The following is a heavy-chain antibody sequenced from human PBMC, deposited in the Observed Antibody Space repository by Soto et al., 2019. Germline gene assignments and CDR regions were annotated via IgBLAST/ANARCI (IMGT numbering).Heavy chain of an antibody. J-gene: IGHJ3*02. CDR2: ISSSSSTI. D-gene: IGHD1-26*01. V-gene: IGHV3-48*01. CDR3: ARDPHGIDAFDI. CDR1: GFTFSSYS. Sequence: GGSLRLSCAASGFTFSSYSMNWVRQAPGKGLEWVSYISSSSSTIYYADSVKGRFTISRDNAKNSLYLQMNSLRAEDTAVYYCARDPHGIDAFDIWGQGTMVTVPS.